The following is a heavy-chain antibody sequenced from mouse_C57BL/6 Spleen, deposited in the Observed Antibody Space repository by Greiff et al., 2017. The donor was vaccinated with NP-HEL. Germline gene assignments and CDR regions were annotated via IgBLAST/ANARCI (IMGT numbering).Heavy chain of an antibody. Sequence: QVQLQQSGAELVKPGASVKISCKASGYAFSSYWMNWVKQRPGKGLEWIGQIYPGDGDTNYNGKFKGKATLTADKSSSTAYMQLSSLTSEDSAVYFGARGAYHYGSSYYAMDYWGQGTSVTVSS. CDR1: GYAFSSYW. D-gene: IGHD1-1*01. V-gene: IGHV1-80*01. CDR3: ARGAYHYGSSYYAMDY. J-gene: IGHJ4*01. CDR2: IYPGDGDT.